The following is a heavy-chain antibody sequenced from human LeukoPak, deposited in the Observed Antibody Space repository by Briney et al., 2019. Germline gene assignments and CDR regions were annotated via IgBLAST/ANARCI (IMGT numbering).Heavy chain of an antibody. CDR1: GFTFSSYA. Sequence: GGSLRLSCAASGFTFSSYAMNWVRQAPGKGLEWVAFISYDGSNKYYADSVKGRFTISRDNSKNTLYLQMNSLRAEDTAVYYCASQGGLLWFGELSGGMDVWGQGTTVTDSS. D-gene: IGHD3-10*01. V-gene: IGHV3-30-3*01. CDR3: ASQGGLLWFGELSGGMDV. J-gene: IGHJ6*02. CDR2: ISYDGSNK.